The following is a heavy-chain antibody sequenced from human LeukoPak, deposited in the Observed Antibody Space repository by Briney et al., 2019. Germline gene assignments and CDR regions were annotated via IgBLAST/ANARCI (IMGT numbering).Heavy chain of an antibody. CDR1: GGSFSGYY. J-gene: IGHJ4*02. CDR2: INHSGST. Sequence: PSETLSLTCAVYGGSFSGYYWSWTRQPPGKGLEWIGEINHSGSTNYNPSLKSRVTISVDTSKNQFSLKLSSVTAADTAVYYCVWGSYFDYWGQGTLVTVSS. CDR3: VWGSYFDY. V-gene: IGHV4-34*01.